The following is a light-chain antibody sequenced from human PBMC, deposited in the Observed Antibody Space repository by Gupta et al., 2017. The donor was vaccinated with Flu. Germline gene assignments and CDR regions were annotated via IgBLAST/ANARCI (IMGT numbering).Light chain of an antibody. V-gene: IGKV3-20*01. CDR2: GAS. CDR3: QQHGSSPRT. CDR1: QSVSNNY. Sequence: GTLSLSPGERATLSCGASQSVSNNYLAWYQQKPGQAPKLLIYGASSRATGIPDRFSGSGSGTVFTLIISRLEPEDFAVYYCQQHGSSPRTFGQGTKLEIK. J-gene: IGKJ2*01.